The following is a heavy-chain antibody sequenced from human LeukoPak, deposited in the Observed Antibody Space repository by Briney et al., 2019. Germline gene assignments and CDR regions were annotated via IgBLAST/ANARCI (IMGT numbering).Heavy chain of an antibody. Sequence: SETLSLTCTVSGGSISSSSYFWGWIRQPPGKGLEWIGSIFYSGSTYYSPSLKSRVTISVDTSKNQLSLKLTSVTAADTAVYYCARGRGEGRGIALIRGVRAPSYNWFDPWGHGTQVTVSS. V-gene: IGHV4-39*07. CDR1: GGSISSSSYF. CDR3: ARGRGEGRGIALIRGVRAPSYNWFDP. D-gene: IGHD3-10*01. CDR2: IFYSGST. J-gene: IGHJ5*02.